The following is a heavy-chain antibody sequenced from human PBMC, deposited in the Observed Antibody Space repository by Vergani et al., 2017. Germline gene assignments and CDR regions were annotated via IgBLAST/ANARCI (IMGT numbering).Heavy chain of an antibody. CDR1: GYTFTSYA. Sequence: QVQLVQSGAEVKKPGASVKVSCKASGYTFTSYAMHWVRQAPGQRLEWMGWINAGNGNTKYSQKFQGRVTITRDTSASTADMELSSLRSEDTAVYYCARRYCSSTSCYGVLGYWGQGTLVTVSS. D-gene: IGHD2-2*01. J-gene: IGHJ4*02. CDR2: INAGNGNT. CDR3: ARRYCSSTSCYGVLGY. V-gene: IGHV1-3*01.